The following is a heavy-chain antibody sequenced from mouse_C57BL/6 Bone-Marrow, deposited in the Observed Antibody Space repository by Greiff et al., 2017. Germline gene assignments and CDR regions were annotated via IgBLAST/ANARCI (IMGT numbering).Heavy chain of an antibody. CDR2: IDPSDSET. CDR3: ARGGKSSSGYYWFAY. CDR1: GYTFTSYR. V-gene: IGHV1-52*01. Sequence: QVQLQQPGAELVRPGSSVKLSCKASGYTFTSYRMHWVKQRPIQGLEWIGNIDPSDSETHYNQKFKDKATLTVDKSSSTAYMQLSRLTSEDSAVYYGARGGKSSSGYYWFAYWGQGTLVTVSA. D-gene: IGHD3-2*02. J-gene: IGHJ3*01.